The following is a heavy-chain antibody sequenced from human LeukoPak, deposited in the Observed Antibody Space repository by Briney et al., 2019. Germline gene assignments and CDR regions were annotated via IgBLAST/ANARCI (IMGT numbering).Heavy chain of an antibody. D-gene: IGHD3-10*01. V-gene: IGHV1-69*06. CDR2: IIPIFGTA. J-gene: IGHJ3*02. CDR1: GGTFNIYA. CDR3: ARQTTMVRGVFDAFDI. Sequence: GSSVKVSFKASGGTFNIYAISWVRQAPGQGLEWMGGIIPIFGTANYAQKFQGRVTITADKSTSTAYMELSSLRSEDAAVYYCARQTTMVRGVFDAFDIWGQGTMVTVSS.